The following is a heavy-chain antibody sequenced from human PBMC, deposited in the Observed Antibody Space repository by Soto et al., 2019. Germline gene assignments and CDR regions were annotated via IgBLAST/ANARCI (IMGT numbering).Heavy chain of an antibody. CDR2: IIPIFGAA. D-gene: IGHD3-22*01. V-gene: IGHV1-69*01. Sequence: QVQLVQSGAEVKKPGSSVKVSCKASGGTFSNYAIDWVRQAPGQGLEWMGGIIPIFGAANYAQKFQGRITITADQSKDPAYMELRSLRSEDTAVYYCARGVHYDSSGYYYFYWGQGTLVTVSS. CDR3: ARGVHYDSSGYYYFY. CDR1: GGTFSNYA. J-gene: IGHJ4*02.